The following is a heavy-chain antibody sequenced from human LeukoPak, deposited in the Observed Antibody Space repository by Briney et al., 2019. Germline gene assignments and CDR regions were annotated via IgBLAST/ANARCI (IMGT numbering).Heavy chain of an antibody. J-gene: IGHJ5*02. CDR1: GCTFTSYY. CDR3: ARVSRSDWFDP. Sequence: ASVKVSCKASGCTFTSYYMHWVRQAPGQGLEWMGIINPSGGSTSYAQKFQGRVTMTRDTSTSTVYMELSSLRSEDTAVYYCARVSRSDWFDPWGQGTLVTVSS. CDR2: INPSGGST. D-gene: IGHD3-16*02. V-gene: IGHV1-46*01.